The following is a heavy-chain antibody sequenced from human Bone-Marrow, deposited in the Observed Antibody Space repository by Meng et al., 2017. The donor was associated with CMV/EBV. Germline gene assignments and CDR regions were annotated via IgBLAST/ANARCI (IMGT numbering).Heavy chain of an antibody. CDR1: GGSISSYY. V-gene: IGHV4-59*12. J-gene: IGHJ3*02. CDR3: ARGQRRGFYRLQYCSSTSCYFAFDI. CDR2: IYYSGST. D-gene: IGHD2-2*01. Sequence: SETLSLTCTFSGGSISSYYWSWIRQPPGKGLEWIGYIYYSGSTNYNPSLKSRVTISVDTSKNQFSLKLSSVTAADTAVYYCARGQRRGFYRLQYCSSTSCYFAFDIWGQGTMVTVSS.